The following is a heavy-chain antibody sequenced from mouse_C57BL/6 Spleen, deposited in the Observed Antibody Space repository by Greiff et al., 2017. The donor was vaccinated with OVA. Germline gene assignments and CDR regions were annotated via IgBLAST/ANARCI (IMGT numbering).Heavy chain of an antibody. CDR1: GYTFTGYW. V-gene: IGHV1-9*01. CDR2: ILPGSGST. J-gene: IGHJ1*03. Sequence: VQLQQPGAELMKPGASAKLSCKATGYTFTGYWIEWVKQRPGHGLEWIGEILPGSGSTNYNEKFKGKATFTADTSSNTAYMQLSSLTTEDSAIYYCARGKHYYGSTYWYFDVWGTGTTVTVSS. D-gene: IGHD1-1*01. CDR3: ARGKHYYGSTYWYFDV.